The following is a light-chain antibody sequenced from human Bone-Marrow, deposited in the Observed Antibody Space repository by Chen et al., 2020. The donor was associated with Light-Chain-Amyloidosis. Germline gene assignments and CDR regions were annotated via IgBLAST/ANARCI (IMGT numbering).Light chain of an antibody. CDR3: QQSYSSPIT. J-gene: IGKJ5*01. V-gene: IGKV4-1*01. Sequence: DIVMTQSPDSLAVSLGERATINCKSSQSVLPTSTSKNHIAWDQQKPGQPLKLLIYWASTRESGVPDRLSGSGSGTDFSLTISNLQAEDVAVYYCQQSYSSPITFGQGTRLEIK. CDR1: QSVLPTSTSKNH. CDR2: WAS.